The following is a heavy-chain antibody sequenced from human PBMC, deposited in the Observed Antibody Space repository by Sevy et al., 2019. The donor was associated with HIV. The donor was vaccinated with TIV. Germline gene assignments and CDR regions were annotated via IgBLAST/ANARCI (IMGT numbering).Heavy chain of an antibody. CDR1: GFTFSSYG. V-gene: IGHV3-33*01. CDR2: IWYDGSNK. D-gene: IGHD6-13*01. CDR3: AREENSMAAAGTYYYYYGMDV. J-gene: IGHJ6*02. Sequence: GGSLRLSCAASGFTFSSYGMHWVRQAPGKGLEWVAVIWYDGSNKYYADSVKGRFTISRDNSKNTLYLQMNSLRAEDTAGDYCAREENSMAAAGTYYYYYGMDVWGQGTTVTVSS.